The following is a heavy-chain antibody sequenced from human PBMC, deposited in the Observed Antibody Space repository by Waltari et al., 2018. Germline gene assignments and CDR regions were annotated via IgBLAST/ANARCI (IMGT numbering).Heavy chain of an antibody. CDR3: AKGRAAYGYYYFGMDV. CDR1: GFTFSTYG. Sequence: HVQLVESGGGVVLPGRSLRRCCVASGFTFSTYGMHWFRQVPGKGLEWVAFISYDGGNNYCADSMKCRFTISRDNSKNTLFLQVNSLRAADTAIYYCAKGRAAYGYYYFGMDVWGQGTTVTVSS. V-gene: IGHV3-30*18. J-gene: IGHJ6*02. CDR2: ISYDGGNN. D-gene: IGHD4-17*01.